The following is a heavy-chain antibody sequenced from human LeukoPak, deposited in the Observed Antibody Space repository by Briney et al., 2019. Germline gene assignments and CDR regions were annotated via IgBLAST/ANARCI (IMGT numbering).Heavy chain of an antibody. Sequence: GGSLRLSCAASGFTFSSYGMHWVRQAPGKGLEWVAVIWYGGSNKYYADSVKGRFTISRDNSKNTLYLQMNSLRAGDTAVYYCAKDRGAVDSSGYYSGDAFDIWGQGTMVTVSS. CDR1: GFTFSSYG. V-gene: IGHV3-30*02. D-gene: IGHD3-22*01. J-gene: IGHJ3*02. CDR2: IWYGGSNK. CDR3: AKDRGAVDSSGYYSGDAFDI.